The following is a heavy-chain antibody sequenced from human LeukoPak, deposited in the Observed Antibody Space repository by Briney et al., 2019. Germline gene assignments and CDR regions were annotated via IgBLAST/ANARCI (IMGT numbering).Heavy chain of an antibody. V-gene: IGHV3-33*01. CDR1: GFTFSTYG. J-gene: IGHJ3*02. CDR3: ARDYDILTGYFRETFDI. CDR2: IWYDGSNK. Sequence: GGSLRLSCAASGFTFSTYGMHWVRQAPGKGLEWVAVIWYDGSNKYYADSVKGRFTISRDNSKNTLYLQMNSLRAEDTAVYYCARDYDILTGYFRETFDIWGQGTMVTVFS. D-gene: IGHD3-9*01.